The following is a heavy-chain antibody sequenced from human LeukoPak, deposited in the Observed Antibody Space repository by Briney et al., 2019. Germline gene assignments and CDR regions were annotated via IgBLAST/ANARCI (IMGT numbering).Heavy chain of an antibody. J-gene: IGHJ4*02. Sequence: VASVKVSCKASGYTFTSYYMHWVRQAPGQGLEWMGIINPSGGSTSYAQKFQGRVTMTRDTSTSTVYMELSSLRSEDTAVYYCAREEPSYYDSSGYYYFDYWGQGTLVTVSS. CDR1: GYTFTSYY. CDR3: AREEPSYYDSSGYYYFDY. V-gene: IGHV1-46*01. CDR2: INPSGGST. D-gene: IGHD3-22*01.